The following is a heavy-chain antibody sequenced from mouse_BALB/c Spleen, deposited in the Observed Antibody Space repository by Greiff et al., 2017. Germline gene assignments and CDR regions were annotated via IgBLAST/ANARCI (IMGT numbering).Heavy chain of an antibody. D-gene: IGHD2-12*01. CDR3: ARIAIRRVYYYAMDD. CDR1: GYSITSDYA. CDR2: ISYSGST. Sequence: EVKVEESGPGLVKPSQSLSLTCTVTGYSITSDYAWNWIRQFPGNKLEWMGYISYSGSTSYNPSLKSRISITRDTSKNQFFLQLNSVTTEDTATYYCARIAIRRVYYYAMDDWGEGTSVTVSS. J-gene: IGHJ4*01. V-gene: IGHV3-2*02.